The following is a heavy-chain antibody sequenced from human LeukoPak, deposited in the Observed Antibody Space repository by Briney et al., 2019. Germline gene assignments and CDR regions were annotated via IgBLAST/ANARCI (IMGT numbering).Heavy chain of an antibody. CDR2: ISSDGGST. CDR1: GFIFRKDA. J-gene: IGHJ6*02. Sequence: GGSLRLSCSASGFIFRKDAIHWVRQAPGKGLEYVSAISSDGGSTYYADSVKGRFTISRENSRNTLHLQMSSLRAEDTAVYYCVKDRDDYGSGSYYSYYGMDVWGQGTTVTVS. V-gene: IGHV3-64D*06. D-gene: IGHD3-10*01. CDR3: VKDRDDYGSGSYYSYYGMDV.